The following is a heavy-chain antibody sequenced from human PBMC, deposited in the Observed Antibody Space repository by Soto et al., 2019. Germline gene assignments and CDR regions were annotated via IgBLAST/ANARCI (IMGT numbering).Heavy chain of an antibody. Sequence: SQTLSLPCAISGDSVSSNSAAWNWIRQSPSRGLEWLGRTYYRSKWYNDYAVSVKSRITINPDTSKNQFSLQLNSVTPEDTAVYYCARATIAVATARDYYYYGMDVWGQGTTVTVSS. J-gene: IGHJ6*02. V-gene: IGHV6-1*01. CDR2: TYYRSKWYN. CDR3: ARATIAVATARDYYYYGMDV. CDR1: GDSVSSNSAA. D-gene: IGHD6-19*01.